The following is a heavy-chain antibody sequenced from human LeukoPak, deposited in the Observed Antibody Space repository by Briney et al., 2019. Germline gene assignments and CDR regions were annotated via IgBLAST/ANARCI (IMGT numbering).Heavy chain of an antibody. D-gene: IGHD3-10*01. Sequence: TSVKASCTASGGTFSSYAISWVRQAPGQRLEWMGGIIPIFGTANYAQKFQGRVTITADESTSTAYMELSSLRSEDTAVYYCAREETMVRGAFDIWGQGTMVTVSS. J-gene: IGHJ3*02. CDR1: GGTFSSYA. CDR3: AREETMVRGAFDI. V-gene: IGHV1-69*01. CDR2: IIPIFGTA.